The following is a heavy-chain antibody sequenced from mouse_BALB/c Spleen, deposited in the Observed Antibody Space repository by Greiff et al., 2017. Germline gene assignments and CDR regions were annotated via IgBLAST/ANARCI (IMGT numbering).Heavy chain of an antibody. V-gene: IGHV5-6-3*01. Sequence: EVKLVESGGGLVQPGGSLKLSCAASGFTFSSYGMSWVRQTPDKRLELVATINSNGGSTYYPDSVKGRFTISRDNAKNTLYLQMSSLKSEDTAMYYCARRFTVVGDYWGQGTTLTVSS. J-gene: IGHJ2*01. CDR1: GFTFSSYG. CDR2: INSNGGST. D-gene: IGHD1-1*01. CDR3: ARRFTVVGDY.